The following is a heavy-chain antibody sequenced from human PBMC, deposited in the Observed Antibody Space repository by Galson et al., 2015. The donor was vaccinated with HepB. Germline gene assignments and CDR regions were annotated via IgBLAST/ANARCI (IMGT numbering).Heavy chain of an antibody. CDR3: ARDPGGGANQRGFDY. D-gene: IGHD3-16*01. Sequence: SLRLSCAASGFTFSSYWMHWVRQAPGKGLVWVSRIYSDGSTTNYADSVKGRFTITRDNAKNTLYLQMNSLRAEDTAVYYCARDPGGGANQRGFDYWGQGTLVTVSS. V-gene: IGHV3-74*01. CDR2: IYSDGSTT. J-gene: IGHJ4*02. CDR1: GFTFSSYW.